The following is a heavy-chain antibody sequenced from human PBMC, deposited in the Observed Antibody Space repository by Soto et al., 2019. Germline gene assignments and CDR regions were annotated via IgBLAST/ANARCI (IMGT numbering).Heavy chain of an antibody. CDR1: GCTFPRAW. CDR3: TALGHRIRLISDY. D-gene: IGHD2-15*01. CDR2: IKTTADGGTT. V-gene: IGHV3-15*01. Sequence: EVHLVESGGDLVSPGGSLTLSGATSGCTFPRAWMNSVRQAPGGGLEWIGRIKTTADGGTTDFAAPVRGRFAISRDDSRTTLYLHMNSLKSDDTAVYYCTALGHRIRLISDYLGQGTMVRVSS. J-gene: IGHJ4*02.